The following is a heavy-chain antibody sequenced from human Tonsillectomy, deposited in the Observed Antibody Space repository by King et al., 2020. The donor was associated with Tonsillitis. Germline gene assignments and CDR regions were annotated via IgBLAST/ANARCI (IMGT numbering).Heavy chain of an antibody. CDR2: INSDGSFT. CDR3: AAAPGRFSPFDI. D-gene: IGHD1-26*01. Sequence: EVQLVESGGDLVQPGGSLRLSCAASGFTFSNYWMHWVRQAPGKGLMWVSHINSDGSFTTYADSVKGRFTISRDNAKHMLYLQMNSLRAEDTAVYYCAAAPGRFSPFDIWGQGTMVTVSS. V-gene: IGHV3-74*01. CDR1: GFTFSNYW. J-gene: IGHJ3*02.